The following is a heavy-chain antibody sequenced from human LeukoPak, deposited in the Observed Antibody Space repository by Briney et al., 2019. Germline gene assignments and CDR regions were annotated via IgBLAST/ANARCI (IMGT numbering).Heavy chain of an antibody. J-gene: IGHJ4*02. CDR2: IRESGGST. CDR3: AKTKPYGTTWYGGID. D-gene: IGHD6-13*01. V-gene: IGHV3-23*01. CDR1: GFTFSSYT. Sequence: GGSLRLSCVASGFTFSSYTMSWVRQAPGKGLEWVSAIRESGGSTHYADSVKGRFTISRDNSKNTLYLQMNSLRAEDTAVYYCAKTKPYGTTWYGGIDWGQGALVTVSS.